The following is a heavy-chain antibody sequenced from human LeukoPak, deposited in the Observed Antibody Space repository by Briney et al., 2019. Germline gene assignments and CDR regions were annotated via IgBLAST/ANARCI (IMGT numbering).Heavy chain of an antibody. V-gene: IGHV4-39*01. CDR2: IYYSGST. Sequence: SETLSLICTVSGGSISSSSYYWGWIRQPPGKGLEWIGSIYYSGSTYYNPSLKSRVTISVDTSKNQFSLKLSSVTAADTAVYYCARHGGYCSSTSCYGNWFDPWGQGTLVTVSS. CDR1: GGSISSSSYY. CDR3: ARHGGYCSSTSCYGNWFDP. J-gene: IGHJ5*02. D-gene: IGHD2-2*01.